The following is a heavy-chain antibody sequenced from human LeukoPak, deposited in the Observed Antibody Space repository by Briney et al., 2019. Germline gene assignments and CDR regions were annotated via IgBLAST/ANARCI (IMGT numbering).Heavy chain of an antibody. Sequence: SETLSLTCTVSGGSISSYYWSWIRQPPGKGLEWIGYIYTSGSTNYNPSLKSRVAISVDTSKNQFSLKLSSVTAADTAVYYCARLGEYYDFWSGHYPKWFDPWGQGTLVTVSS. J-gene: IGHJ5*02. D-gene: IGHD3-3*01. CDR3: ARLGEYYDFWSGHYPKWFDP. CDR2: IYTSGST. CDR1: GGSISSYY. V-gene: IGHV4-4*09.